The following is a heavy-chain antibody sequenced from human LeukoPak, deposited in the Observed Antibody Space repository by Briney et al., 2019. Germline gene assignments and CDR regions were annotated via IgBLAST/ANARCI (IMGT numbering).Heavy chain of an antibody. Sequence: GGPLRLSCAASGFTFSKYGMHWVRQAPGKGLEWVAVIWYDGSNEYYADSVKGRFTISRDNSKNTLHLQMNSLRAEDTAVYYCTRQTAAYPLYYFDYWGQGTLVTVSS. CDR3: TRQTAAYPLYYFDY. V-gene: IGHV3-33*01. D-gene: IGHD6-13*01. CDR2: IWYDGSNE. J-gene: IGHJ4*02. CDR1: GFTFSKYG.